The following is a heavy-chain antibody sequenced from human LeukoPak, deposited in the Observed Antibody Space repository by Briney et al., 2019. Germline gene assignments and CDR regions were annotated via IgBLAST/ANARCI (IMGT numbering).Heavy chain of an antibody. CDR3: ARDGVLRYFDWLFPYYMDV. J-gene: IGHJ6*03. CDR2: ISTSASTI. D-gene: IGHD3-9*01. CDR1: GFTFGDYY. V-gene: IGHV3-11*01. Sequence: PGGSLRLSCAASGFTFGDYYMTWIRQAPGKGLEWVSYISTSASTIYYADSVKGRFTISRDNAKNSLYLQMNSLRAEDTAVYYCARDGVLRYFDWLFPYYMDVWGKGTTVTISS.